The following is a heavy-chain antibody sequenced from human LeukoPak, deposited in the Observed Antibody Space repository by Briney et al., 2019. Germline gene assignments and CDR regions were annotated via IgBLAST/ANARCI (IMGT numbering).Heavy chain of an antibody. CDR1: GGTFSSYA. CDR2: IIPIFGTA. J-gene: IGHJ3*02. V-gene: IGHV1-69*13. D-gene: IGHD5-24*01. Sequence: GASVKVSCKASGGTFSSYAISWVRQAPGQGLEWMGGIIPIFGTANYAQKFQGRVTITADESTSTAYMELSSLRSEDTAVYYCARDRARGDGYSDAFDIWGQGTMVTVSS. CDR3: ARDRARGDGYSDAFDI.